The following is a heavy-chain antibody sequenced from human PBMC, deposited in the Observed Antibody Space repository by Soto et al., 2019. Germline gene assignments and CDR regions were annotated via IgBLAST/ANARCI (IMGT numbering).Heavy chain of an antibody. CDR3: ARVPESDDSTYDAFDI. Sequence: ASVKVSCKASGYTFTGYYIHWVRQAPGQGLEWMGWINPNSGGTNYAQKFQGRVTMTRDTSISTAYMELSRLRSDDTAVYYCARVPESDDSTYDAFDIWGQGTMVTVSS. CDR1: GYTFTGYY. J-gene: IGHJ3*02. CDR2: INPNSGGT. D-gene: IGHD3-22*01. V-gene: IGHV1-2*02.